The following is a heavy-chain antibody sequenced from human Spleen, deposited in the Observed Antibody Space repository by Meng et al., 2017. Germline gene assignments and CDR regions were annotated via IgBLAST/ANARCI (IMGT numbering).Heavy chain of an antibody. Sequence: GGSLRLSCAASGFTFDSYAMSWVRQSPGKGLEWVSSVGGSGGGTYYADSVKGHFTISRDNSKNTLYLQLNSLTAEDTAVYYCSKFDGGDAEGDGFDIWGQGTMVTVSS. V-gene: IGHV3-23*01. D-gene: IGHD2-21*02. CDR1: GFTFDSYA. CDR3: SKFDGGDAEGDGFDI. J-gene: IGHJ3*02. CDR2: VGGSGGGT.